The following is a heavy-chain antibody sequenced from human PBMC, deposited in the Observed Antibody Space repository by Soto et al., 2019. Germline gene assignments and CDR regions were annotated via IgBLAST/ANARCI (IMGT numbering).Heavy chain of an antibody. CDR2: IYYSGST. D-gene: IGHD2-15*01. J-gene: IGHJ5*02. CDR3: ARDSSYCSGGSCYQPINWFDP. Sequence: SETLSLTCTVSGGSISSYYWSWIRQPPGKGLEWIGYIYYSGSTNYNPSLKSRVTISVDTSKNQFSLKLSSVTAADTAVYYCARDSSYCSGGSCYQPINWFDPRGQGTLVTVSS. V-gene: IGHV4-59*12. CDR1: GGSISSYY.